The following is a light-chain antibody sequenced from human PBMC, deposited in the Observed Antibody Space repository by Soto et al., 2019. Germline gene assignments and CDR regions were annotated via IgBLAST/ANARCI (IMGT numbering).Light chain of an antibody. Sequence: QSVLAQPPSVSGSPEQSMAISCTGTSSDVGGYNYVSWYQLHPGKAPKLILYEVSNRPSGVSNRFSGSESGNTASLTISGLQAEDEDDYYCSSYISSSTLVFGGGTKLTVL. V-gene: IGLV2-14*01. CDR2: EVS. CDR1: SSDVGGYNY. J-gene: IGLJ2*01. CDR3: SSYISSSTLV.